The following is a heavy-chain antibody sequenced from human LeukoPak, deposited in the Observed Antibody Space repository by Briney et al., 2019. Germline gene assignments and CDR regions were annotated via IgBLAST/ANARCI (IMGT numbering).Heavy chain of an antibody. V-gene: IGHV3-30*03. CDR2: ISYDGSNK. D-gene: IGHD5-12*01. CDR1: GFTFSSYG. CDR3: ARSGRGYEDAFDI. J-gene: IGHJ3*02. Sequence: GRSLRLSCAASGFTFSSYGMHWVRQAPGKGLEWVAVISYDGSNKYYADSVKGRFTISRDNAKNSLYLQMNSLRAEDTAVYYCARSGRGYEDAFDIWGQGTMVTVSS.